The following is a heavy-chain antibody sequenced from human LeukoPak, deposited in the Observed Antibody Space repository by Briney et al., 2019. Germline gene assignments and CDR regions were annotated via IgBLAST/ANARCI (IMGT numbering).Heavy chain of an antibody. Sequence: SETLSLTCAVSGGSIGSSSYYWGWIRQPPGKDLEWIGTTYYDGSTFYNPSLKSRVTISVDMSKNQFSLKLSSVTAADTAIYYCAAENGNFWIGYHYFEDWGQGTLVSVSS. J-gene: IGHJ4*02. CDR2: TYYDGST. D-gene: IGHD3-3*01. CDR1: GGSIGSSSYY. V-gene: IGHV4-39*01. CDR3: AAENGNFWIGYHYFED.